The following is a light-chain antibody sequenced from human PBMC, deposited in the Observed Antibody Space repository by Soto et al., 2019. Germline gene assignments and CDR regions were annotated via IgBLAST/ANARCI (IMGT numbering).Light chain of an antibody. V-gene: IGKV1-39*01. CDR3: QQTYSYPRT. CDR2: AAS. CDR1: QSITTY. Sequence: DIQMTQSPSSLSASVGDRVTITCRASQSITTYLNWYQHKPGKAPNLLVYAASSLHGGVPSRFSGSGSGTDFTLPISSLQPEDFATYYCQQTYSYPRTFGQGTKVEIK. J-gene: IGKJ1*01.